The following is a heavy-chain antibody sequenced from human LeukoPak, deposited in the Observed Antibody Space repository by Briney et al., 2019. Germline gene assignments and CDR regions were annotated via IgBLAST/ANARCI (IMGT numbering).Heavy chain of an antibody. CDR2: IYYNGST. J-gene: IGHJ5*02. Sequence: SETLSLTCTVSGGSISSSSYYWGWIRQPPGKGLEWIGNIYYNGSTYYNPSLKSQVTISVDTSKIQFSLKLSSVTAADTAVYYCAKSLYGSGSYYNWFDPWGQGTLVTVSS. V-gene: IGHV4-39*01. CDR3: AKSLYGSGSYYNWFDP. CDR1: GGSISSSSYY. D-gene: IGHD3-10*01.